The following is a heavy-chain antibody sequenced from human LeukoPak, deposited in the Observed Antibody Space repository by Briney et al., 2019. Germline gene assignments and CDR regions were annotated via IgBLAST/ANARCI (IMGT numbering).Heavy chain of an antibody. V-gene: IGHV4-59*01. CDR2: TYYSGST. D-gene: IGHD3-22*01. CDR1: GGSISSYY. CDR3: ARIDSSGYPIYWYFDL. J-gene: IGHJ2*01. Sequence: SETLSLTCTVSGGSISSYYWSWIRQPPGKGLEWIGYTYYSGSTNYNPSLKGRVTISVDTSKNQFSLKLSSVTAADTAVYYCARIDSSGYPIYWYFDLWGRGTLVTVSS.